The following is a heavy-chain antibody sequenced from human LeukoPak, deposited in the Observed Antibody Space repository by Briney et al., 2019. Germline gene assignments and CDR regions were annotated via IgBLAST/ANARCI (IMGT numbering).Heavy chain of an antibody. CDR3: ARVRGSCSSGTCYYYYMDV. V-gene: IGHV4-39*07. Sequence: SETLSLTCTVSGGSISSSSYYWGWIRQPPGKGLEWIGSIYYSGSTYYNPSLKSRVTISVDTSKNQFSLKLSSVTAADTAVYYCARVRGSCSSGTCYYYYMDVWGKGTTVTVSS. CDR1: GGSISSSSYY. J-gene: IGHJ6*03. CDR2: IYYSGST. D-gene: IGHD2-15*01.